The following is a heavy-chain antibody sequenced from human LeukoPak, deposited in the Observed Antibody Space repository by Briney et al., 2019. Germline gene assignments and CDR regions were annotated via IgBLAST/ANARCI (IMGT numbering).Heavy chain of an antibody. Sequence: PGGSLRLSCAASGFSFSTFWMHWVRQAPGKGLMWVSRIKSDGSVTSYADSVMGRFTISRDNAKNTLYLQMNSLRAEDTAVYYCARSPNCGGDCFWGQGTLVTVSS. D-gene: IGHD2-21*02. J-gene: IGHJ4*02. CDR2: IKSDGSVT. CDR1: GFSFSTFW. V-gene: IGHV3-74*01. CDR3: ARSPNCGGDCF.